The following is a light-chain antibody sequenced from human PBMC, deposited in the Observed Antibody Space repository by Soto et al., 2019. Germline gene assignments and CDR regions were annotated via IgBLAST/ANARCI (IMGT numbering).Light chain of an antibody. J-gene: IGKJ4*01. CDR3: HQYGSSPLT. CDR1: HSVSSSY. Sequence: IVLTQSPGTLSLSPGERATLSCRASHSVSSSYLAWYQQKPGQAPRLLIYGASSRATGIPDRFSGSGSGTDFTLTISRLEPEDFAVYYCHQYGSSPLTFGGGTPVEIK. CDR2: GAS. V-gene: IGKV3-20*01.